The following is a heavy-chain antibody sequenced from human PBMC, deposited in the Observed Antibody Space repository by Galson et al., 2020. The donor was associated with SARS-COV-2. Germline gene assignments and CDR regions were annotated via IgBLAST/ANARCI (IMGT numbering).Heavy chain of an antibody. D-gene: IGHD3-9*01. Sequence: GASVKVSCKASGGSSRKYVLRWVRQAPGQGLEWMGGIIPISGETNYAQKFKGRVAFRADESTSTHSMELFSLGSDDTAVYYCVRSDDDTGYFTYWGRGTLVSVSS. CDR2: IIPISGET. V-gene: IGHV1-69*13. J-gene: IGHJ4*02. CDR3: VRSDDDTGYFTY. CDR1: GGSSRKYV.